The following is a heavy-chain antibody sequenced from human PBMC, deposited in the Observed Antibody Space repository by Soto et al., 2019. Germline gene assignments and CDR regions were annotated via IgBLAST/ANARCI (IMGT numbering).Heavy chain of an antibody. CDR1: GFTISTYW. J-gene: IGHJ5*02. V-gene: IGHV3-74*01. Sequence: GGSLRLSCAASGFTISTYWMHWVRQVPGKGLVWVARIKSDGSVTNYVDSVEGRFTISRDNAKNTVYLQMTNLKAEDTAMYFCASDPDPSRNWFDPWGQGTMVTVSS. CDR3: ASDPDPSRNWFDP. CDR2: IKSDGSVT.